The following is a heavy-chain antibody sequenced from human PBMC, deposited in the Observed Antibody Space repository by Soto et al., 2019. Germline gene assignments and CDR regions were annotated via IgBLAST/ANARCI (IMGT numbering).Heavy chain of an antibody. Sequence: QVQLQESGPGLVKPSETLSLTCTVSGGSVSSGSYYWSWIRQPPGKGLEWIGYIYYNGSTNYNPSLKSRVTISVDTSKNQFSLKLSSVTAADTAVYYCARGIEGWYQGRYYYGMDVWGQATTVTVSS. J-gene: IGHJ6*02. CDR3: ARGIEGWYQGRYYYGMDV. CDR2: IYYNGST. D-gene: IGHD6-19*01. V-gene: IGHV4-61*01. CDR1: GGSVSSGSYY.